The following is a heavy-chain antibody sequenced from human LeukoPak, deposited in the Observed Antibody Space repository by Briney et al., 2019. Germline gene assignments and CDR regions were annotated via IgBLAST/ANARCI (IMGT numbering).Heavy chain of an antibody. CDR2: ISGSGGGT. V-gene: IGHV3-23*01. D-gene: IGHD5-12*01. CDR1: GFTFSSYA. J-gene: IGHJ4*02. CDR3: AKARKNIVATIKDY. Sequence: GGSLRLSCAASGFTFSSYAMSWVRQAPGKGLEWVSAISGSGGGTYYADSVKGRFTISRDNSKNTLYLQMNSLRAEDTAVYYCAKARKNIVATIKDYWGQGTLVTVSS.